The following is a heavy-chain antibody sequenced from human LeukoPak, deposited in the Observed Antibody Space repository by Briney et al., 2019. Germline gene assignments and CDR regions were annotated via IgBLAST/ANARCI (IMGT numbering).Heavy chain of an antibody. Sequence: SGPTLVNPTQTLTLTCTFSGFSPTTSGMCVSWIRQPPGKALEWLARIDWDDDKYYSTSLKTRLTISKDTSKHQVVLTMTNMDPVDTATYYCVRLPCRHGYNPVWGQGTLVTVSS. CDR1: GFSPTTSGMC. V-gene: IGHV2-70*11. CDR2: IDWDDDK. J-gene: IGHJ4*02. CDR3: VRLPCRHGYNPV. D-gene: IGHD5-24*01.